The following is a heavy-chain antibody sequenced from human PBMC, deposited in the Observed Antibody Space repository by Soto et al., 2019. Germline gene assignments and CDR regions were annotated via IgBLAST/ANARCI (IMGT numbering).Heavy chain of an antibody. J-gene: IGHJ6*03. D-gene: IGHD5-12*01. V-gene: IGHV4-59*08. CDR3: ASRKPRHGPHSGYDLRGRGYYYYMDV. CDR1: GGSISSYY. Sequence: SETLSLTCTVSGGSISSYYWSWIRQPPGKGREWIGYIYYSGSTNYNPSLKSRVTISVDTSKNQFSLKLSSVTAADTAVYYCASRKPRHGPHSGYDLRGRGYYYYMDVWGKGTTVTVSS. CDR2: IYYSGST.